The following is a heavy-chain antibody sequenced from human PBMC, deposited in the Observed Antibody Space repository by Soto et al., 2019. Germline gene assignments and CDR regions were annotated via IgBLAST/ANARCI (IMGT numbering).Heavy chain of an antibody. CDR2: IYHSGSN. V-gene: IGHV4-4*02. Sequence: QVQLQESGPGLVKPSGTLSLTCAVSGGSISSSNWWSWVRQPPGKGQEGIGEIYHSGSNNDNPSLKSRGSIAVGRSKNQFSLKLSSVPAADTAVYYCARRKGPFDYWGQGTLVTVSS. CDR1: GGSISSSNW. CDR3: ARRKGPFDY. J-gene: IGHJ4*02.